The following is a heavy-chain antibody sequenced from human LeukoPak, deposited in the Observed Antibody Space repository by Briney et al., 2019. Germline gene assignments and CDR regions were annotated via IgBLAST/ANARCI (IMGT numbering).Heavy chain of an antibody. J-gene: IGHJ6*02. D-gene: IGHD2-15*01. CDR1: GLSISDNS. CDR2: ISCDESTT. Sequence: PGGSLRLSCAASGLSISDNSMHWVRQAPGKGLEWVSLISCDESTTYYSDSVKGRFTVSRDSSKNSLHLQMNSLRTEDTALYYCARGPNRWWVVSRNWGMDVWGQGTTVTVSS. V-gene: IGHV3-43*01. CDR3: ARGPNRWWVVSRNWGMDV.